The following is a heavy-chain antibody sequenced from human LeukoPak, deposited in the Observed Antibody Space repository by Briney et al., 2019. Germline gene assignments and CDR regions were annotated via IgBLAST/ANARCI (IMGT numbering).Heavy chain of an antibody. CDR3: ARDQGGGWYYFDY. CDR1: RGSIGSYY. J-gene: IGHJ4*02. D-gene: IGHD6-19*01. Sequence: SETLSLTCTVSRGSIGSYYWSWIRQPPGKGLEWIGYISYSGSTNFNPSLKSRVTISVDTSRKQFSLKLTSVTSTDTAVYYCARDQGGGWYYFDYWGQGTLVTVSS. CDR2: ISYSGST. V-gene: IGHV4-59*01.